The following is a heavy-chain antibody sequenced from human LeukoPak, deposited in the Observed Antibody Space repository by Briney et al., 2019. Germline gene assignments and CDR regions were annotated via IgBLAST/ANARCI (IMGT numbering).Heavy chain of an antibody. CDR2: IKQDSSER. CDR1: GFTFSNFW. J-gene: IGHJ5*02. D-gene: IGHD5-24*01. CDR3: ARGRRLHGRFDP. Sequence: GGSLRLSCVVSGFTFSNFWMTWVRQAPGKGLEWVANIKQDSSERNYVDSVKGRFTISRDNAKNSLYLQLSALRAEDTAVYYCARGRRLHGRFDPWGQGTLVTVSS. V-gene: IGHV3-7*01.